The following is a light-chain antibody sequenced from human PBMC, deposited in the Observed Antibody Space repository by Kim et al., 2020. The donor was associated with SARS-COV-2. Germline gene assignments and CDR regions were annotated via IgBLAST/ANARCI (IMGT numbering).Light chain of an antibody. V-gene: IGKV2-28*01. CDR3: MQALQTPLT. J-gene: IGKJ4*01. CDR1: QSLQHSKGNNF. CDR2: LAS. Sequence: DIVMTQSPLSLPVTPGEPASISCRSSQSLQHSKGNNFLDWYLQKPGQSPQLLISLASNRASGVPDRFSGSGSGTDFTLKISRVEAEDVGVYYCMQALQTPLTFGGGTKVDIK.